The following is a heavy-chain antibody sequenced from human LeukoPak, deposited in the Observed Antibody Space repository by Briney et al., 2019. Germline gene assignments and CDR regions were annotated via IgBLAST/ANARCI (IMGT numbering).Heavy chain of an antibody. CDR1: GYTFTGYG. CDR3: ARLGPGDFHYYFDY. Sequence: ASVKVSCKASGYTFTGYGISWVRQAPGQRLEWMGWINAGNGNTKYSQKFQGRVTITRDTSASTAYMELSSLRSEDTAVYYCARLGPGDFHYYFDYWGQGTLVTVSS. V-gene: IGHV1-3*01. D-gene: IGHD1-26*01. CDR2: INAGNGNT. J-gene: IGHJ4*02.